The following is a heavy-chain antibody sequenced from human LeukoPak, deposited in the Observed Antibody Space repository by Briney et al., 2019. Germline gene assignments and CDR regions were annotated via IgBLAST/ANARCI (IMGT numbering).Heavy chain of an antibody. J-gene: IGHJ4*02. D-gene: IGHD6-19*01. V-gene: IGHV1-2*02. CDR1: KYTFIDYY. CDR2: INPNSGGT. CDR3: ATLYSSGWYADGLDY. Sequence: ASVKVSCKASKYTFIDYYIHWVRQAPGQGLEWMGWINPNSGGTNYAQKFQGRVTMTRDTSISTAYMELSRLRSDDTAVYYCATLYSSGWYADGLDYWGQGTLVTVSS.